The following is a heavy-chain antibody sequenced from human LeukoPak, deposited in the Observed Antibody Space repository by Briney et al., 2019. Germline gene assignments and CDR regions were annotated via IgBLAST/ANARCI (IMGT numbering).Heavy chain of an antibody. CDR1: GGTFSSYA. V-gene: IGHV1-69*15. CDR3: ARGGLHLPIVGY. Sequence: GASVKVSCKASGGTFSSYAISWVRQAPGQGLEWMGRIIPIFGIANYAQKFQGRVTITADESTSTAYMELSSLRSEDTAVYYCARGGLHLPIVGYWGQGTLVTVSS. D-gene: IGHD2-15*01. J-gene: IGHJ4*02. CDR2: IIPIFGIA.